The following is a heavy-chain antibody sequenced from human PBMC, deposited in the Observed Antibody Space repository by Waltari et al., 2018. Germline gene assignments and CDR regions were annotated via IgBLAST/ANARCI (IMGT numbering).Heavy chain of an antibody. V-gene: IGHV1-69*10. CDR2: IIPILGIA. D-gene: IGHD5-12*01. CDR3: AREGKRDGYNPFDP. J-gene: IGHJ5*02. CDR1: GGTFISYA. Sequence: QVQLVQSGAEVKKPASSVTVSCKPSGGTFISYAISWVREAPGQGLEWMGGIIPILGIANYAQKFQGRVTITADKSTSTAYMELSSLRSEDTAVYYCAREGKRDGYNPFDPWGQGTLVTVSS.